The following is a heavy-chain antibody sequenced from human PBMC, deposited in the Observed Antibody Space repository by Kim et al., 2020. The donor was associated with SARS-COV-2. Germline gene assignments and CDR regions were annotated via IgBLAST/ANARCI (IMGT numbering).Heavy chain of an antibody. Sequence: ASVKVSCKASGYTFTSYGISWVRQAPGQGLEWTGWISAYNGNTNYAQKLQGRVTMTTDTSTSTAYLELRSLRSDDTAVYYCARDPYYYDSSGYFNWFDPWGQGTLVTVSS. CDR2: ISAYNGNT. V-gene: IGHV1-18*04. D-gene: IGHD3-22*01. CDR3: ARDPYYYDSSGYFNWFDP. J-gene: IGHJ5*02. CDR1: GYTFTSYG.